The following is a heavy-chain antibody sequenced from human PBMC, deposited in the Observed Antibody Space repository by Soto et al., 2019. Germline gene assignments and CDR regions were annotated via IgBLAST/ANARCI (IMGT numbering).Heavy chain of an antibody. J-gene: IGHJ6*01. CDR3: ARDGNGPEV. CDR1: CLSVSTVIYD. CDR2: IFFTGSA. Sequence: TLYLXCTFACLSVSTVIYDCSWIRQPPGKGLEWIGKIFFTGSAHYNPSLRNRVTMSVDTSKDQFSLTLTSVTAADTAVYYCARDGNGPEVWGHGTTV. V-gene: IGHV4-61*01. D-gene: IGHD1-1*01.